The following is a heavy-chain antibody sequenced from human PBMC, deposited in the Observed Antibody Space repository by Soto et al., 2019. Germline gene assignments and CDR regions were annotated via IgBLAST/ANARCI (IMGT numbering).Heavy chain of an antibody. V-gene: IGHV4-59*01. D-gene: IGHD3-22*01. J-gene: IGHJ3*02. CDR1: DGSISIYY. Sequence: AGTLSLICTFHDGSISIYYWTWIRQPPGRGLEWIGYIYYSGSTNYNPSLKSRVTISVDTSKNQLSLKLSSVIAADTAVYYCARDYYYDSSGSDGHAFDIWGQGTMVTVSS. CDR3: ARDYYYDSSGSDGHAFDI. CDR2: IYYSGST.